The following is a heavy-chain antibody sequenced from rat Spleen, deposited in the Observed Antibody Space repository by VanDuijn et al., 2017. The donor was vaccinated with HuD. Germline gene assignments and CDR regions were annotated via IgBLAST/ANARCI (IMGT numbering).Heavy chain of an antibody. CDR3: VRHGYTRYYFDY. CDR1: GFTFSSFP. D-gene: IGHD1-9*01. CDR2: ISSNGGGGI. Sequence: EVQLVESGGGLVQPGRSMKLSCAASGFTFSSFPMAWVRQAPTMGLEWVATISSNGGGGIYYPDSVKGRFTISRDNAKSTLYLQMDSLRSEDTASYYCVRHGYTRYYFDYWGQGVMVTVSS. V-gene: IGHV5-46*01. J-gene: IGHJ2*01.